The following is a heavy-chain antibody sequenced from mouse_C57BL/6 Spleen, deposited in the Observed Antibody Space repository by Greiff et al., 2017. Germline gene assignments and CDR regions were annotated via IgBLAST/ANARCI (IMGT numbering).Heavy chain of an antibody. CDR1: GYTFSDYY. V-gene: IGHV1-19*01. Sequence: EVQLQQSGPVLVKPGASVKMSCKASGYTFSDYYINWVKQSHGKSLEWIGVINPYNGGTSYNQKFKGKATLTVDKSSSTAYMELNSLTSEDSAVYYCARRAGTGYYAMDYWGQGTSVTVSS. J-gene: IGHJ4*01. CDR2: INPYNGGT. D-gene: IGHD3-3*01. CDR3: ARRAGTGYYAMDY.